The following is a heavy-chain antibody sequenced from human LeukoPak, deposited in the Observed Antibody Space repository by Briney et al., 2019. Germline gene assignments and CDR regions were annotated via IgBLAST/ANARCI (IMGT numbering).Heavy chain of an antibody. V-gene: IGHV3-9*01. Sequence: GGSLRLSCAVSGFTFEDYAMHWVRQAPGKGLDWVAAISWNSGSINYADSVKGRFTISRDNAKDSLYLQMNSLRAEDTAVYYCARAGFSGSYSLNYGMDVWGQGTTVTISS. J-gene: IGHJ6*02. D-gene: IGHD1-26*01. CDR2: ISWNSGSI. CDR3: ARAGFSGSYSLNYGMDV. CDR1: GFTFEDYA.